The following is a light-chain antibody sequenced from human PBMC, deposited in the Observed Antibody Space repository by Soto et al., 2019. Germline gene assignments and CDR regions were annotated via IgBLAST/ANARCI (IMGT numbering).Light chain of an antibody. V-gene: IGKV3-15*01. CDR2: GAS. Sequence: EIVMTQSPATLSVSPGERATLSCRASQSVSSNLAWYQQKPGQAPRLLIYGASTRATGIPARFSGSGSGTEFTLTISSPQSEDFAVYYCQQYNNWPPRAWTFGQGTTVEI. CDR1: QSVSSN. CDR3: QQYNNWPPRAWT. J-gene: IGKJ1*01.